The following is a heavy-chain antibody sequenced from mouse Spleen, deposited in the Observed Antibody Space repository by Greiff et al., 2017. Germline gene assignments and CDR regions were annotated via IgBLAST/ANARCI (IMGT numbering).Heavy chain of an antibody. J-gene: IGHJ4*01. CDR3: NYDGDAMDY. V-gene: IGHV14-1*01. Sequence: EVKLQESGAELVRPGASVKLSCTASGFTITDYYMHWVKQRPEQGLEWTGRIDPEDGDTEYAPKFQGKATMTADTSSNTAYLQLSSLTSEDTAVYYCNYDGDAMDYWGQGTSVTVSS. CDR1: GFTITDYY. CDR2: IDPEDGDT. D-gene: IGHD2-4*01.